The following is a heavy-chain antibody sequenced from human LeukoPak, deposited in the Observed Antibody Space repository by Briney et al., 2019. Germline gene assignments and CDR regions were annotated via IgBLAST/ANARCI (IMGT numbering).Heavy chain of an antibody. CDR1: GYTFTSYG. CDR3: ARSVVVVVAATHFDY. V-gene: IGHV1-18*01. CDR2: ISAYNGNT. D-gene: IGHD2-15*01. J-gene: IGHJ4*02. Sequence: EASVKVSCKASGYTFTSYGISWVRQAPGQGLEWMGWISAYNGNTNYAQKLQGRVTMTTDTSTSTAYMELRSLRSDDTAVYYCARSVVVVVAATHFDYWGQGTLVTVSS.